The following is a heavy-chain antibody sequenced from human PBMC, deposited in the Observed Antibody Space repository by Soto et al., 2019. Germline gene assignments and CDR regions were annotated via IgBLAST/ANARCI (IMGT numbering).Heavy chain of an antibody. CDR2: ISSNGGIT. J-gene: IGHJ4*02. D-gene: IGHD3-22*01. V-gene: IGHV3-64*01. CDR1: GFTFSSYA. Sequence: GGSVRLSCAASGFTFSSYAMHWVRQAPGKGLEYVSAISSNGGITYYANSVKGRFTISRDNSKNTLYLQMGSLRAEDTAVYYCARDRYYYDSSGSIDYWGQGTLVTVSS. CDR3: ARDRYYYDSSGSIDY.